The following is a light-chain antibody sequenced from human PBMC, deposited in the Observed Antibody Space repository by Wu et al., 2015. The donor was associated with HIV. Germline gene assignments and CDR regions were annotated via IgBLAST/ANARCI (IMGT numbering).Light chain of an antibody. CDR3: QQYNNYRWT. J-gene: IGKJ1*01. Sequence: IVMTQSPATLSVSPGERATLSCRASQSVSSNLAWYQQKPGQAPRLLIYGASTRATDIPARFSGSGSETEFSLTISSLQSEDFAVYYCQQYNNYRWTFGQGTKVDFK. CDR2: GAS. V-gene: IGKV3-15*01. CDR1: QSVSSN.